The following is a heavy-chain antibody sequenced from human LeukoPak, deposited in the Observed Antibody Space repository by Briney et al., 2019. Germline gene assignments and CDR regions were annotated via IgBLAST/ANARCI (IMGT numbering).Heavy chain of an antibody. Sequence: GGSLRLSCAASGFTFSIYSMNWVRQAPGKGLEWVSYISSSSSTIYYADSVKGRFTISRDNAKNSLYLQMNSLRAEDTAVYYCARVSIVLMVYASFDPWGQGTLVTVSS. V-gene: IGHV3-48*01. CDR3: ARVSIVLMVYASFDP. CDR1: GFTFSIYS. CDR2: ISSSSSTI. D-gene: IGHD2-8*01. J-gene: IGHJ5*02.